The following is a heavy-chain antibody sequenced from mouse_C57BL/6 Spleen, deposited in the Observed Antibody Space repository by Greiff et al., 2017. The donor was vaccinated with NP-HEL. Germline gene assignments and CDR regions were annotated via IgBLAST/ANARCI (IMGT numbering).Heavy chain of an antibody. CDR2: INPSNGGT. D-gene: IGHD1-1*02. CDR1: GYTFTSYW. J-gene: IGHJ2*01. CDR3: ARSMRLWRASFDY. Sequence: QVQLKQPGTELVKPGASVKLSCKASGYTFTSYWMHWVKQRPGQGLEWIGNINPSNGGTNYNEKFKSKATLTVDKSSSTAYMQLSSLTSEDSAVYYCARSMRLWRASFDYWGQGTTLTVSS. V-gene: IGHV1-53*01.